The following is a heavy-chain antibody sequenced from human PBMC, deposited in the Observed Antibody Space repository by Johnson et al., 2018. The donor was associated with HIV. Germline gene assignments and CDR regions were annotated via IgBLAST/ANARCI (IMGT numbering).Heavy chain of an antibody. V-gene: IGHV3-20*04. CDR1: GFTFDDYG. J-gene: IGHJ3*02. D-gene: IGHD6-13*01. CDR3: ARARGQLTRGDDAFDI. Sequence: VQLVESGGGVVRPGGSLRLSCAASGFTFDDYGMSSVRQAPGKGLEWVSGINWNGGSTGYADSVKGRFTISRDNAKNSLYLQMNSLRGEDTALYYCARARGQLTRGDDAFDIWGQGTMVTVSS. CDR2: INWNGGST.